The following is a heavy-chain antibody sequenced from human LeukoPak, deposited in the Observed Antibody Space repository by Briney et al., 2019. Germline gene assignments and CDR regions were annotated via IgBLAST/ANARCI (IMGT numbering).Heavy chain of an antibody. J-gene: IGHJ4*02. Sequence: PSETLSLTCAVYGGSFSGYYWSWIRQPPGKGLEWIGEINHSGSTNYNPSLKSRVTISVDTSKNWFSLKLSSVTAADTAVYYCAIDYGDYYYWGQGTLVTVSS. D-gene: IGHD4-17*01. CDR1: GGSFSGYY. CDR2: INHSGST. V-gene: IGHV4-34*01. CDR3: AIDYGDYYY.